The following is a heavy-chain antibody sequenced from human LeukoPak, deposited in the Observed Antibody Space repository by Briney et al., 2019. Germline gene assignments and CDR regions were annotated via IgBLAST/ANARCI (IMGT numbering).Heavy chain of an antibody. CDR3: ARRSNSARSSSPYYFDS. D-gene: IGHD6-6*01. V-gene: IGHV5-51*01. CDR2: IYPGNSDT. Sequence: GESLKISCKGSGYTFSTYWIGWVRQMPGKGLEWMGIIYPGNSDTRYSPSFQGQVAITADRSIGTAFLQWSSLKASDTAMYFCARRSNSARSSSPYYFDSWGLGTLVTVSS. CDR1: GYTFSTYW. J-gene: IGHJ4*02.